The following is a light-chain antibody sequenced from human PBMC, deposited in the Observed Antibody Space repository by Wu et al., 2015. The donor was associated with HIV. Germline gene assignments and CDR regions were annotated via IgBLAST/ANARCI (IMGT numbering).Light chain of an antibody. CDR3: QQYGTSPIT. V-gene: IGKV3-20*01. J-gene: IGKJ5*01. CDR1: QSVSASY. CDR2: GAS. Sequence: EIVLTQSPGTLSLSPGQRATLSCRSIQSVSASYVAWYQKRPGQAPRLLVYGASKRATDIPDRFSGSGSGTDFTLNITRLEPEDFAVYYCQQYGTSPITFGQGTRLEIK.